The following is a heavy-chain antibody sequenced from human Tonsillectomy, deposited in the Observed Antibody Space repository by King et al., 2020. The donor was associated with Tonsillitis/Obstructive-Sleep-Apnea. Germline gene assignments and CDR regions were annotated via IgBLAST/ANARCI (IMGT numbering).Heavy chain of an antibody. CDR3: ARGDYGGNSGYYYYGMDV. V-gene: IGHV3-74*01. J-gene: IGHJ6*02. D-gene: IGHD4-23*01. CDR2: INSDESST. CDR1: GFTFSSYW. Sequence: VQLVESGGGLVQPGGSLRLSCAASGFTFSSYWMHWVRQAPGKGLVWVSRINSDESSTSYADSVKGRFTISRDNAKNTLYLQMNSLRAEDTAVYYCARGDYGGNSGYYYYGMDVWGQGTTVTVSS.